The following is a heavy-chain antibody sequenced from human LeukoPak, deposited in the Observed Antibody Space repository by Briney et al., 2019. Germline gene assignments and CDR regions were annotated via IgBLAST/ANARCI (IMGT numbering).Heavy chain of an antibody. Sequence: PGGSLRLSCAASGFTFSTYSMNWVRQAPGKGLEWVSSISSGSSYIYYADSVKGRFTISRDNAKNSLYLQMNSLRAEDTAVYYCARAPTIEVITYHYMDVWGKGTTVTVSS. CDR1: GFTFSTYS. J-gene: IGHJ6*03. CDR3: ARAPTIEVITYHYMDV. V-gene: IGHV3-21*01. D-gene: IGHD3-22*01. CDR2: ISSGSSYI.